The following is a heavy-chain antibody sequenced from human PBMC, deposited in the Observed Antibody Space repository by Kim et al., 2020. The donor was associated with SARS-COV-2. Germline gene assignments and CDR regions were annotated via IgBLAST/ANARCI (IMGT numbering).Heavy chain of an antibody. D-gene: IGHD2-15*01. J-gene: IGHJ5*02. Sequence: SETLSLTCTVSGGSISSGGYYWSWIRQHPGKGLEWIGYIYYSGSTYYNPSLKSRVTISVDTSKNQFSLKLSSVTAADTAVYYCATGSWSWFDPWGQGTLVTVSS. V-gene: IGHV4-31*03. CDR2: IYYSGST. CDR1: GGSISSGGYY. CDR3: ATGSWSWFDP.